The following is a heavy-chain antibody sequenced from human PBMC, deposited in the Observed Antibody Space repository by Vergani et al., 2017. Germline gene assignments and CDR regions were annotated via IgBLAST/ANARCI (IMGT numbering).Heavy chain of an antibody. CDR2: IIPIFGTA. CDR3: AKTDERPAVRGDYFDY. V-gene: IGHV1-69*13. CDR1: GGTFSSYA. Sequence: QVQLVQSGAEVKKPGSSVKVSCKASGGTFSSYAISWVRQAPGQGLEWMGRIIPIFGTANYAQKFQGRVTITADESTSTAYMELSSLRSEDTAVYYCAKTDERPAVRGDYFDYWGQGTLVTVSS. J-gene: IGHJ4*02. D-gene: IGHD3-16*01.